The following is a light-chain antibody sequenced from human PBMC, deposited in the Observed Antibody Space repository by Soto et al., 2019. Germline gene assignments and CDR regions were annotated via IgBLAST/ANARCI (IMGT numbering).Light chain of an antibody. CDR2: DAS. Sequence: EIVLTQSPATLSLSPGERATLSCSASQSVGTYLAWYQHKPGQAPRLLIYDASNRATGIPARFSGSGSGTDFTLTISSLEPEDFVVYFCQQRSNWPLTFGGGTMVEIK. V-gene: IGKV3-11*01. CDR1: QSVGTY. J-gene: IGKJ4*01. CDR3: QQRSNWPLT.